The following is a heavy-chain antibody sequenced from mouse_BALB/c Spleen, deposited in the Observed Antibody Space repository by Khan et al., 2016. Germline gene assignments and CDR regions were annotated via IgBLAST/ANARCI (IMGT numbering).Heavy chain of an antibody. J-gene: IGHJ2*01. CDR1: GYSITSDYA. Sequence: EVQLQESGPGLVKPSQSLSLTCTVTGYSITSDYAWNWIRQFPGNKLEWMGYISYSGSTSYNPSLKRRISINRDTSKNQFFLQLNSVTTEDTATYYCAPSGNSRYFDSWGQGTTLPVSS. CDR2: ISYSGST. CDR3: APSGNSRYFDS. D-gene: IGHD2-1*01. V-gene: IGHV3-2*02.